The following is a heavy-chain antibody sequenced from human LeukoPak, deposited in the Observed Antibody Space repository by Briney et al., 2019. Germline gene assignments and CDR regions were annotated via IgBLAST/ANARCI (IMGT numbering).Heavy chain of an antibody. CDR1: GGTFSNDG. V-gene: IGHV1-69*04. CDR2: IIPILGIA. Sequence: SVKVSCKASGGTFSNDGISWVRQAPGQGLEWMGRIIPILGIANYAQKFQGRVTITTDESTSTAYMELSSLRSEDTAVYYCARANYYYYYMDVWGKGTTVTVSS. J-gene: IGHJ6*03. CDR3: ARANYYYYYMDV.